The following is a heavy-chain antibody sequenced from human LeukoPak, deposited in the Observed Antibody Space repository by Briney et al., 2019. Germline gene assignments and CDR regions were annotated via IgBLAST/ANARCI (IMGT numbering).Heavy chain of an antibody. Sequence: GASVKVSCKASGGTLSTYAISWVRQAPGQGLEWMGRIIPILGIANYAQKFQGRVTITADKSTSTAYMELSSLRSEDTAVYYCARERDSAWQLNHFDAFDIWGQGTMVTVSS. CDR2: IIPILGIA. CDR1: GGTLSTYA. D-gene: IGHD1-14*01. J-gene: IGHJ3*02. V-gene: IGHV1-69*04. CDR3: ARERDSAWQLNHFDAFDI.